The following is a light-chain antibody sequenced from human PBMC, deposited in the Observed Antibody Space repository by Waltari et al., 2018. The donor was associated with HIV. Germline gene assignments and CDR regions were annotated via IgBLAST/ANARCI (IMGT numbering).Light chain of an antibody. CDR3: QQYGNSPLT. Sequence: EIALTQSPGTLSLSPGERATLSCRASQSVNSDYLAWYQHKPGLAPIILIYAASSRATGIPDRFSGSGSGTDFTLTISRLEPEDCAVYYCQQYGNSPLTFGGGTKVEIK. CDR1: QSVNSDY. V-gene: IGKV3-20*01. J-gene: IGKJ4*01. CDR2: AAS.